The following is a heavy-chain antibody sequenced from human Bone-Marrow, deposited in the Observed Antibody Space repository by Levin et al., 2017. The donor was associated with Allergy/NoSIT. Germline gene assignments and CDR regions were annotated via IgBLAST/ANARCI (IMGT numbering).Heavy chain of an antibody. D-gene: IGHD3-3*01. CDR3: AKIVCLIWSGIHGAGYFDV. CDR1: GLTISNYA. Sequence: GGSLRLSCAASGLTISNYAMTWVRQAPGKGLEWVSSITTSGDNTYSTDSVKGRFTISRDNSNNTVHLQMNSLRAGDTAIYYCAKIVCLIWSGIHGAGYFDVWGRGTLVTVSS. J-gene: IGHJ2*01. V-gene: IGHV3-23*01. CDR2: ITTSGDNT.